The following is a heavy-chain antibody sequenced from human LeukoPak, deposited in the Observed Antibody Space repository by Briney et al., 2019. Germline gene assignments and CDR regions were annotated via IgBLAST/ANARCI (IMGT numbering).Heavy chain of an antibody. CDR1: GFTFSSYG. CDR3: ARDGNVDTAMVEYYYGMDV. CDR2: IWYDGSNK. Sequence: PGGSLRLSCAASGFTFSSYGTHWVRPAPGKGLEWGAVIWYDGSNKYYADSVKGRFTISRDNSKNTLYLQMNSLRAEDTAVYYCARDGNVDTAMVEYYYGMDVWGQGTTVTVSS. D-gene: IGHD5-18*01. V-gene: IGHV3-33*01. J-gene: IGHJ6*02.